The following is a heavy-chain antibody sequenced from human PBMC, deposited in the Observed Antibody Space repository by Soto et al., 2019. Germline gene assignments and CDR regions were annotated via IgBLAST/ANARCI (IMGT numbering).Heavy chain of an antibody. J-gene: IGHJ5*02. CDR3: ARSLYSSGWYWYNWFDP. CDR2: IYYSGST. Sequence: PSETLSLTSPVSVGSVSSGSYYCIWIRQPPGKGLEWIGYIYYSGSTNYNPSLKSRVTISVDTSKNQFSLKLSSVTAADTAVYYCARSLYSSGWYWYNWFDPWGQGTQVTVSS. D-gene: IGHD6-19*01. CDR1: VGSVSSGSYY. V-gene: IGHV4-61*01.